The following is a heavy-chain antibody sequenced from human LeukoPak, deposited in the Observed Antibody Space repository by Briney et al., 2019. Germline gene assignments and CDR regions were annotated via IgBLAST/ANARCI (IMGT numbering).Heavy chain of an antibody. J-gene: IGHJ4*02. CDR3: ARARSAAGNFDY. V-gene: IGHV4-31*03. CDR1: GGSISSGGYY. CDR2: IYYSGST. Sequence: PSETLSLTCTVSGGSISSGGYYWSWIRQHPGRGLEWIGYIYYSGSTYFNPSLKSRVTISADTSKNQFSLTLSSVTAADTAVYYCARARSAAGNFDYWGQGTLATVSS. D-gene: IGHD6-13*01.